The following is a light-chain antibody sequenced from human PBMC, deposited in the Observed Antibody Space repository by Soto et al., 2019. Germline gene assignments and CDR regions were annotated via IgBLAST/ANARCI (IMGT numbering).Light chain of an antibody. CDR3: CSYDGGPTRSVI. V-gene: IGLV2-23*01. Sequence: QSALTQPASVSGSPGQSITISCTGTTSDIANYNLVSWYQQHPGKVPKLIIHEDNKRPSGISDRFSGSKSGNTASLTISALQAEDEVDYDCCSYDGGPTRSVIFGGGTKLTVL. J-gene: IGLJ2*01. CDR1: TSDIANYNL. CDR2: EDN.